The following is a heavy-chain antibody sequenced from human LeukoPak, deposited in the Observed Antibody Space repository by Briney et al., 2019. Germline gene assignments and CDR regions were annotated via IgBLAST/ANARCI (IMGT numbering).Heavy chain of an antibody. J-gene: IGHJ6*03. CDR2: INQDGSMK. CDR1: GFTFTSDW. CDR3: ARDRKSRGYTYYYYYMDV. V-gene: IGHV3-7*01. Sequence: GGSLRLSCAASGFTFTSDWMNWVRQAPGKGLEWVASINQDGSMKYYVDSVKGRFTISRDNAKNSLYLQMNSLTAEDTTVYYCARDRKSRGYTYYYYYMDVWGKGTTVTVSS. D-gene: IGHD5-18*01.